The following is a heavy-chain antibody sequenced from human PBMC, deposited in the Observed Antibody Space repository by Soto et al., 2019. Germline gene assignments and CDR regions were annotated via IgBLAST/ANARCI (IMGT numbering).Heavy chain of an antibody. CDR1: GGTFSSYA. CDR3: ARGGPDYGDYVLHSNGMAV. V-gene: IGHV1-69*01. J-gene: IGHJ6*02. Sequence: QVQLVQSGAEVKKPGSSVKVSCKASGGTFSSYAISWVRQAPGQGLEWMGGIIPIFGTANYAQKFQGRVTITAEESTSTGYMELSSLRSEDTAVYYCARGGPDYGDYVLHSNGMAVWGQGTTVTVSS. D-gene: IGHD4-17*01. CDR2: IIPIFGTA.